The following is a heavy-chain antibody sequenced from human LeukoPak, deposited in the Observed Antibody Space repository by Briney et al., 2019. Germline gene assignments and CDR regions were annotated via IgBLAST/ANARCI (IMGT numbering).Heavy chain of an antibody. Sequence: GGSLRLSCAASGFTFSSYGMHWVRQAPGKGLEWVAVIWYDGSNKYYADSVKGRFTISRDNSKNTLYLQMNSLRAEDTAVYYCARDPGYSSGWYDSYFQPWGQGTLVTVSS. CDR3: ARDPGYSSGWYDSYFQP. J-gene: IGHJ1*01. D-gene: IGHD6-19*01. CDR2: IWYDGSNK. V-gene: IGHV3-33*01. CDR1: GFTFSSYG.